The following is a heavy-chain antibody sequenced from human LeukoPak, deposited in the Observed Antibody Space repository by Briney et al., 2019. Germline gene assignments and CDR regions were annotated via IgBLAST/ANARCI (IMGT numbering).Heavy chain of an antibody. CDR2: MNPNSGNT. CDR3: ARGSRYTAMVTAGVDY. D-gene: IGHD5-18*01. J-gene: IGHJ4*02. Sequence: GASVKVSCKPSGYTFTSYDINGVPQATGQGLEWMGWMNPNSGNTGYAQKFQGRVTMTRNTSISTAYMELSSLRSEDTAVYYCARGSRYTAMVTAGVDYWGQGTLVTVSS. CDR1: GYTFTSYD. V-gene: IGHV1-8*01.